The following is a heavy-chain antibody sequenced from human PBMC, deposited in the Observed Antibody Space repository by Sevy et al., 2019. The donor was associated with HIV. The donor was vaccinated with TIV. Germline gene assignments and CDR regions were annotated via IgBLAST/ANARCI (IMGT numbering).Heavy chain of an antibody. Sequence: ASVKVPCKISGYRLSELSMHWVRQAPGKGLEWMGRFDPEDGEIIYAQKFQGRVTVTEDTSTDTAYMELSRLRSEDTAVYYCATGREYYDENSGYFDYWGPGTLVTVSS. D-gene: IGHD3-22*01. CDR1: GYRLSELS. V-gene: IGHV1-24*01. CDR3: ATGREYYDENSGYFDY. J-gene: IGHJ4*02. CDR2: FDPEDGEI.